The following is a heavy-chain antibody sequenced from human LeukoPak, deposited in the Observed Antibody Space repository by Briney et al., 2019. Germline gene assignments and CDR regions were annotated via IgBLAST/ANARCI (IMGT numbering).Heavy chain of an antibody. CDR3: ARGGMYSSPAGGSGWFDP. CDR1: GGSFSGYY. J-gene: IGHJ5*02. V-gene: IGHV4-34*01. CDR2: INHSGST. Sequence: PSETLSLTCAVYGGSFSGYYWSWICQPPGKGLEWIGEINHSGSTNYNPSLKSRVTISVDTSKNQFSLKLSSVTAVDTAVYYCARGGMYSSPAGGSGWFDPWGQGTLVTVSS. D-gene: IGHD6-13*01.